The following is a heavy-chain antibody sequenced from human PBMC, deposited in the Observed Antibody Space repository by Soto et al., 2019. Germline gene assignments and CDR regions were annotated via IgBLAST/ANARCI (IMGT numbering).Heavy chain of an antibody. CDR1: GFTFSSYW. CDR2: INPDGGTT. J-gene: IGHJ4*02. Sequence: GGSLRLSCTASGFTFSSYWMNWVRQAPGKGLDWVSLINPDGGTTTYAESVKGRFTIFRDNAKNTVYLQMTSLRVEDTAVYYCARDLRGSPDYWGQGTLVTVSS. CDR3: ARDLRGSPDY. V-gene: IGHV3-74*03. D-gene: IGHD1-26*01.